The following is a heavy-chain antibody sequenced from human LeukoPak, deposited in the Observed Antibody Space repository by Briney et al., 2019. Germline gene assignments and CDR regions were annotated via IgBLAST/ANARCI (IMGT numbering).Heavy chain of an antibody. Sequence: PGGSLRLSCAASGFTFSSYEMNWVRQAPGKGLEWVSYISTSGSTMYYADSVKGRFTISRDNAKNSLYLQMNSLRAEDTALYYCARDHNWNEYFDYWGQGTLVTVSS. CDR1: GFTFSSYE. D-gene: IGHD1-1*01. CDR3: ARDHNWNEYFDY. V-gene: IGHV3-48*03. J-gene: IGHJ4*02. CDR2: ISTSGSTM.